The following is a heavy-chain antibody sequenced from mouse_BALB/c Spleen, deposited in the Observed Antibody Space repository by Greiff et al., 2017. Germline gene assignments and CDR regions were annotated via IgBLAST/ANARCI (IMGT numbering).Heavy chain of an antibody. CDR1: GFTFSSYG. CDR2: ISSGGSYT. J-gene: IGHJ2*01. Sequence: EVQLVESGGDLVKPGGSLKLSCAASGFTFSSYGMSWVRQTPDKRLEWVATISSGGSYTYYPDSVKGRFTISRDNAKNTLYLQMSSLKSEDTAMYYCARQGYGNFFDDWGQGTTLTVSS. V-gene: IGHV5-6*01. D-gene: IGHD2-10*02. CDR3: ARQGYGNFFDD.